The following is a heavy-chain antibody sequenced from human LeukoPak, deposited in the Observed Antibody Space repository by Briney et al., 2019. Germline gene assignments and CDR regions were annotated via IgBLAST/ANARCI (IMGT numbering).Heavy chain of an antibody. D-gene: IGHD5-24*01. CDR1: GGSISNSNSY. Sequence: PSETLSLTCTVSGGSISNSNSYWGWVRQPPGKGLEWIGTIFYSGNTYYTPSLKSRVTISVDTSKNQFSLRLTSVTAADTAVYFCMRHEEEDGYNAKPSDFWGQGTLVTVSS. V-gene: IGHV4-39*01. J-gene: IGHJ4*02. CDR2: IFYSGNT. CDR3: MRHEEEDGYNAKPSDF.